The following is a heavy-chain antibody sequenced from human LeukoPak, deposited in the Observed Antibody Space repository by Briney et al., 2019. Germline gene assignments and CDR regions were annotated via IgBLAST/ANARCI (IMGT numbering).Heavy chain of an antibody. D-gene: IGHD3-22*01. CDR2: INHSGST. CDR3: ARGTYYYDSSGHYYVVKNRYYFDY. J-gene: IGHJ4*02. Sequence: PSETLSLTCAVYGGSFSGYYWSWIRQPPGKGLERIGEINHSGSTNYNPSLKSRVTISVDTSKNQFSLKLSSVTAADTAVYYCARGTYYYDSSGHYYVVKNRYYFDYWGQGTPVTVSS. V-gene: IGHV4-34*01. CDR1: GGSFSGYY.